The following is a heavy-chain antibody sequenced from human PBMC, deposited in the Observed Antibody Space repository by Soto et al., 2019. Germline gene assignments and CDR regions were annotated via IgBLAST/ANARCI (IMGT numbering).Heavy chain of an antibody. Sequence: SETLSLTCTVSAGPITTSYWSWIRQPLGKALEWIGYISYRGSTNYNPSLKSRLTISIDTSKSQISLKLTSMTTADTAVYYCASSGIVGREVNTWFDPWGQGTLVTVSS. V-gene: IGHV4-59*01. CDR1: AGPITTSY. J-gene: IGHJ5*02. D-gene: IGHD3-22*01. CDR2: ISYRGST. CDR3: ASSGIVGREVNTWFDP.